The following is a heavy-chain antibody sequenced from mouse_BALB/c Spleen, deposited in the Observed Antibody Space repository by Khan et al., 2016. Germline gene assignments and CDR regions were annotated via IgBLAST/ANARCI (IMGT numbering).Heavy chain of an antibody. CDR3: ARWDGNYVPFAY. D-gene: IGHD2-1*01. Sequence: VQLQQSGPELVKPGASVKVSCKGSGYAFTTYNMYWVKQSHGKSLEWIGYIDPYNGVSSYNQKFKDMATLTVDESSSTAYMHLNSLTSEDSAVYYCARWDGNYVPFAYWGQGTLVTVSA. V-gene: IGHV1S135*01. J-gene: IGHJ3*01. CDR2: IDPYNGVS. CDR1: GYAFTTYN.